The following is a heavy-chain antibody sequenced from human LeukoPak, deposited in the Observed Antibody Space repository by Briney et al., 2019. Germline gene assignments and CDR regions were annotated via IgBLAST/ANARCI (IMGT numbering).Heavy chain of an antibody. D-gene: IGHD6-19*01. V-gene: IGHV3-43*02. J-gene: IGHJ4*02. Sequence: GGSLRLSCAAPGFMFHDYAIHWVRRAPGKGMEWVSLISGDGGSTFYADSVKGRFTISRDNSKNSLYLQMNSLRSDDTALYYCARESESSGWYDYWGQGTLVTVSS. CDR1: GFMFHDYA. CDR3: ARESESSGWYDY. CDR2: ISGDGGST.